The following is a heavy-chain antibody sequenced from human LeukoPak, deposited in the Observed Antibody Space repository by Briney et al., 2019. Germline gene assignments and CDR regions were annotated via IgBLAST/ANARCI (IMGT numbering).Heavy chain of an antibody. CDR3: ARGAGYSTSWKSLGFDY. V-gene: IGHV1-69*04. CDR1: GGTFSSYA. J-gene: IGHJ4*02. CDR2: IIPILGIA. D-gene: IGHD6-13*01. Sequence: GASVKVSCKASGGTFSSYAISWVRQAPGQGLEWMGRIIPILGIANYAQKFQGRVTITADKSTSTAYMELSSLRSEDTAVYYCARGAGYSTSWKSLGFDYWRQGTLVTVSS.